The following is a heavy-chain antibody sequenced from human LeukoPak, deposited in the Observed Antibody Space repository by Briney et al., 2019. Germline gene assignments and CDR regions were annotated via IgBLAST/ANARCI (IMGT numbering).Heavy chain of an antibody. D-gene: IGHD3-22*01. CDR1: GFTFSSYA. V-gene: IGHV3-23*01. J-gene: IGHJ5*02. CDR3: AKDPTTYYDSSGYGRYNWFDP. Sequence: GGSLRLSCAASGFTFSSYAMSWVRQAPGKGLEWVSAISGSGGSTYYADSVKGRCTISRDNSKNTQYLQMNSLRAEDTAVYYCAKDPTTYYDSSGYGRYNWFDPWGQGTLVTVSS. CDR2: ISGSGGST.